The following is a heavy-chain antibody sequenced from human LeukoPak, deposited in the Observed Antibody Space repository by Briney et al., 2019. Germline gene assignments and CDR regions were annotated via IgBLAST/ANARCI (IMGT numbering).Heavy chain of an antibody. CDR3: ARGIKNCSSTSCYSYNWFDP. V-gene: IGHV4-34*01. CDR1: GGSFSGYY. J-gene: IGHJ5*02. Sequence: SETLSLTCAVHGGSFSGYYWSWIRQPPGKGLEWIGEINHSGSTNYNPSLKSRVTISVDTSKNQFSLKLSSVTAADTAVYYCARGIKNCSSTSCYSYNWFDPWGQGTLVTVSS. D-gene: IGHD2-2*01. CDR2: INHSGST.